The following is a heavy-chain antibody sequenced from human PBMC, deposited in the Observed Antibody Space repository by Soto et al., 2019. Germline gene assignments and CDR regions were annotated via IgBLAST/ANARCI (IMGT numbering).Heavy chain of an antibody. V-gene: IGHV5-51*01. D-gene: IGHD6-13*01. CDR3: ARHIAAAGRSDYYYYMDV. J-gene: IGHJ6*03. CDR1: GYSFTSYW. Sequence: GESLKISCKGSGYSFTSYWIGWVRQMPGKGLEWMGIIYPGDSDTRYSPSFQGQVTISADKSISTAYLQWSSLKASDTAMYYCARHIAAAGRSDYYYYMDVWGKGTTVTVSS. CDR2: IYPGDSDT.